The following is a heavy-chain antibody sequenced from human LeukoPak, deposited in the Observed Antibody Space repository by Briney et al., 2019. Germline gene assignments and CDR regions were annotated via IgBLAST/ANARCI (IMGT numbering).Heavy chain of an antibody. CDR2: INHSGST. J-gene: IGHJ4*02. D-gene: IGHD3-9*01. V-gene: IGHV4-34*01. CDR1: GGSFSGYY. CDR3: ARSYYDILTGWGSYFDY. Sequence: SETLSLTCAVYGGSFSGYYWSWIRQPPGKGLEWIGEINHSGSTNYSPSLKSRVTISVDTSKNQFSLKLSSVTAADTAVYYCARSYYDILTGWGSYFDYWGQGTLVTVSS.